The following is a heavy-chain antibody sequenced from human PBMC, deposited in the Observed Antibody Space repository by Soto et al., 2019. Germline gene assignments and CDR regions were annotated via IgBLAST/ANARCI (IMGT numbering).Heavy chain of an antibody. J-gene: IGHJ6*03. Sequence: QMQLVESGGGVVQPGTSLRLSCAASGFTFSNYAMHWVRQAPGKGLEWVTIIWYDGSDKNYGDSVKGRFTISRDNSKYTMYLQMNSLRCEDTAVYYCARVSGGDYHNYYMDVWGKGTTVTVSS. CDR1: GFTFSNYA. CDR3: ARVSGGDYHNYYMDV. CDR2: IWYDGSDK. D-gene: IGHD4-17*01. V-gene: IGHV3-33*01.